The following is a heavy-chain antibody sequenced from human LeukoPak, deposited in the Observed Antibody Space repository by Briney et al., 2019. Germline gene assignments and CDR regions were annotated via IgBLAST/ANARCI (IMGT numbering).Heavy chain of an antibody. CDR3: GRDRPTGYYDY. V-gene: IGHV4-38-2*02. CDR2: INHSGIT. D-gene: IGHD3-9*01. J-gene: IGHJ4*02. CDR1: SYSISSGYY. Sequence: SETLSLTCTVSSYSISSGYYWGWIRQSPGKGLEWIASINHSGITDYNPSLKSRVTISVDTSKNQFSLKLTSVTAADTAVYYCGRDRPTGYYDYWGQGILVTVSS.